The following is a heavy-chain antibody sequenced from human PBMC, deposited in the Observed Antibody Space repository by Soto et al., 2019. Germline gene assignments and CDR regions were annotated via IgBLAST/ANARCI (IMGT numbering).Heavy chain of an antibody. CDR2: INHSGST. J-gene: IGHJ4*02. V-gene: IGHV4-34*01. CDR3: ALYPTLDCSGGSCRDYYFDY. D-gene: IGHD2-15*01. Sequence: SETLSLTCAVYGGSFSGYYWSWIRQPPGKGLEWTGEINHSGSTNYNPSLKSRVTISVDTSKNQFSLKLSSVTAADTAVYYCALYPTLDCSGGSCRDYYFDYWGQGTLVTVSS. CDR1: GGSFSGYY.